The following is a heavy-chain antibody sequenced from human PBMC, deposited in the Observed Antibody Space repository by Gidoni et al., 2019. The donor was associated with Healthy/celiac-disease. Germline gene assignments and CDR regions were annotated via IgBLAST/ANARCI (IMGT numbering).Heavy chain of an antibody. Sequence: QVQLVESGGGVVQPGRSLRLSCAASGFTFSSYAMHWVRQAPGKGLEWVAVISYDGSNKYYADSVKGRFTISRDNSKNTLYLQMNSLRAEDTAVYYCARDRNYCTNGVCYTGTYYYGMDVWGQGTTVTVSS. V-gene: IGHV3-30-3*01. CDR1: GFTFSSYA. CDR2: ISYDGSNK. D-gene: IGHD2-8*01. J-gene: IGHJ6*02. CDR3: ARDRNYCTNGVCYTGTYYYGMDV.